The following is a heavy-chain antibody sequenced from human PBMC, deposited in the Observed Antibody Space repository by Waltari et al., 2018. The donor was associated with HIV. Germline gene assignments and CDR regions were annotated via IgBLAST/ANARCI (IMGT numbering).Heavy chain of an antibody. Sequence: EVHLVETGGGLVKTGGSLRLSCAASGFTFSDYTMNWVRQAPGKGLEWVSSIGGGGSDIYYADSVKGRFTISRDNGKNSLYLQMNSLRAEDTALYYCARQFDYWGQGTMVTVSS. CDR3: ARQFDY. J-gene: IGHJ4*02. V-gene: IGHV3-21*01. CDR2: IGGGGSDI. CDR1: GFTFSDYT.